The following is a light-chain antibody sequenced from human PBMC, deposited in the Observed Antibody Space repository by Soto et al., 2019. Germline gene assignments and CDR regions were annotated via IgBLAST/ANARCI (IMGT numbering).Light chain of an antibody. J-gene: IGKJ5*01. Sequence: IVLTQSPGTLSLSPGERATLSCRARQSCSSSYLAWYQQNPGQAPRLLIYGASSRATGIPDRFSGSGSGTDFTLTISRLEPEDFAVYYCQQYGSSPPITFGQGTRLEIK. CDR1: QSCSSSY. CDR3: QQYGSSPPIT. CDR2: GAS. V-gene: IGKV3-20*01.